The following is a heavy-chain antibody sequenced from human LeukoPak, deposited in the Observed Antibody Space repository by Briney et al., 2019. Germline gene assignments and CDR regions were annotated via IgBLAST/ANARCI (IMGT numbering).Heavy chain of an antibody. CDR3: AKDAPYSSNQPTSWFDP. D-gene: IGHD6-13*01. J-gene: IGHJ5*02. Sequence: GGSLRLSCAASGFDFSSNWMHWVRQAPGKGLEWVAVISYDGSNKYYADSVKGRFTISRDNSKNTLYLQMNSLRAEDTAVYYCAKDAPYSSNQPTSWFDPWGQGTLVTVSS. CDR2: ISYDGSNK. CDR1: GFDFSSNW. V-gene: IGHV3-30*18.